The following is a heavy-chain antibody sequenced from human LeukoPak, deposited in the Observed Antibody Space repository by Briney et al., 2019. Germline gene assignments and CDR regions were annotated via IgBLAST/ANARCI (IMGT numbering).Heavy chain of an antibody. CDR2: IYSSGST. D-gene: IGHD4-23*01. V-gene: IGHV4-31*03. J-gene: IGHJ5*02. Sequence: SETLSLTCTVSGGSISSGGYYWSWIRQHPGKGLEWIGYIYSSGSTYYNPSLKSRVTISVDTSKNQFSLELSSVTVADTAVYYCATYGGNSVGNWFDPWGQGTLVTVSS. CDR3: ATYGGNSVGNWFDP. CDR1: GGSISSGGYY.